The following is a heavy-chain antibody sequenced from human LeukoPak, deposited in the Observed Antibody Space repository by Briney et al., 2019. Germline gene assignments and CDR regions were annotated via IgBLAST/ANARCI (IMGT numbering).Heavy chain of an antibody. V-gene: IGHV3-48*04. J-gene: IGHJ4*02. CDR2: ISSSSSTI. CDR3: ARDPYGSGSYWVYSFDY. Sequence: GGSLRLSCAASGFTFSSYSMNWVRQAPGKGLEWVSYISSSSSTIYYADAVKGRFTISRDNAKNSLYLQMNSLRAEDTAVYYCARDPYGSGSYWVYSFDYWGQGTLVTVSS. D-gene: IGHD3-10*01. CDR1: GFTFSSYS.